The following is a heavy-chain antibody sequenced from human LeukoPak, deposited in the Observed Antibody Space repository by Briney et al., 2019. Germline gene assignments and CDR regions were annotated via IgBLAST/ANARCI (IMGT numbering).Heavy chain of an antibody. J-gene: IGHJ5*02. CDR2: IYYSGST. CDR1: GGSISSSSYY. D-gene: IGHD1-1*01. CDR3: ARPVPSRLGWFDP. V-gene: IGHV4-39*01. Sequence: SSETLSLTCTVSGGSISSSSYYWGWIRQPPGKGLEWIGSIYYSGSTYYNPSLKSRVSISVHTSKNQFSLKLRSVTAADTAVYYCARPVPSRLGWFDPWGQGTLVTVSS.